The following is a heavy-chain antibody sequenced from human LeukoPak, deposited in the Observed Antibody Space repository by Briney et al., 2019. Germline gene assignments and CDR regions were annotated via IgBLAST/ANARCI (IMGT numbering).Heavy chain of an antibody. CDR2: ISSSSSTI. V-gene: IGHV3-48*02. Sequence: PGGSLRLSCAASGFTFSSYSMNWVRQAPGTGLEWVSYISSSSSTIHYADSVKGRFTISRDNAKNSLYLQMNSLRDEDTAVYYCARDDHYDSSGYYNYWGQGTLVTVSS. CDR1: GFTFSSYS. CDR3: ARDDHYDSSGYYNY. J-gene: IGHJ4*02. D-gene: IGHD3-22*01.